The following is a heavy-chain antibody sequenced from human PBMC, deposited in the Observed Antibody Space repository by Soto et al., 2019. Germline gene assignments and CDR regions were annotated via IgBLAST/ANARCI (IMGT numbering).Heavy chain of an antibody. CDR1: GFIFRTYS. CDR2: ISESSRTI. V-gene: IGHV3-48*02. J-gene: IGHJ4*02. Sequence: EVQLVESGGGFKQPGGSLRLSCAASGFIFRTYSMNWVRQVPGKGLEWSSYISESSRTIFYADSVRGRFTVSRDNANSSLYLQMVSLRDEDTAIYYCARGLSWRRGPFDFWGQGTLVTVSS. D-gene: IGHD2-15*01. CDR3: ARGLSWRRGPFDF.